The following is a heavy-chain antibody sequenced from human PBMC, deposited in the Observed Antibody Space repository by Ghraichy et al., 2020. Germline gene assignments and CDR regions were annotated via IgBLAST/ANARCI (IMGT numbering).Heavy chain of an antibody. J-gene: IGHJ6*02. D-gene: IGHD6-13*01. CDR1: GYTFTGYY. V-gene: IGHV1-2*04. CDR3: AREMGVGSRTWEYYYYGMDV. Sequence: ASVKVSCKASGYTFTGYYMHWVRQAPGQGLEWMGWINPNSGGTNYAQKFQGWVTMTRDTSISTAYMELSRLRSDDTAVYYCAREMGVGSRTWEYYYYGMDVWGQGTTVTVSS. CDR2: INPNSGGT.